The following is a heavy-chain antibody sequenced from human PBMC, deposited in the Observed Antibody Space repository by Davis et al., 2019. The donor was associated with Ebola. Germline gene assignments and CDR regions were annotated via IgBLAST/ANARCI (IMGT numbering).Heavy chain of an antibody. J-gene: IGHJ4*02. CDR2: IYYSGST. D-gene: IGHD4-17*01. V-gene: IGHV4-59*12. CDR1: GGSFTAYF. CDR3: ARGGYWVTTRVDY. Sequence: MPSETLSLTCAVYGGSFTAYFWSWIRQHPGKGLVWIGYIYYSGSTNYNPSLKSRVTISVDTSKNQFSLKLSSVTAADTAVYYCARGGYWVTTRVDYWGQGTLVTVSS.